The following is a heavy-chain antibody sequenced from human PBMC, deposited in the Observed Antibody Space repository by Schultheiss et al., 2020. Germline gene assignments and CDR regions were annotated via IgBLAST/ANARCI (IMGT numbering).Heavy chain of an antibody. CDR2: IKSKTDGGTT. CDR1: GFTFSNAW. Sequence: GGSLRLSCAASGFTFSNAWMSWVRQAPGKGLEWVGRIKSKTDGGTTDYAAPVKGRFTISRDDSKNTLYLQMNSLKTEDTAVYYCTTGVGDSSSPDGYWGQGTLVTVSS. V-gene: IGHV3-15*01. CDR3: TTGVGDSSSPDGY. J-gene: IGHJ4*02. D-gene: IGHD2-21*02.